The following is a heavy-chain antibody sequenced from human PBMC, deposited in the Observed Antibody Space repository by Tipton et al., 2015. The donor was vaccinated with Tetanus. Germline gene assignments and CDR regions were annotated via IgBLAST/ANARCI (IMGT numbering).Heavy chain of an antibody. J-gene: IGHJ4*02. V-gene: IGHV5-51*01. CDR2: IHPGDSDT. CDR3: ARAHCSDGVCNFDH. CDR1: GYIFNNYW. D-gene: IGHD2-8*01. Sequence: QLVQSGGEVKKPGESLKISCKGSGYIFNNYWIGWVRQMPGKGLEWMGIIHPGDSDTRYSPSFQGQVTISVDESISTAYLQWSSLKASDTSMFYCARAHCSDGVCNFDHWGQGALVTVAS.